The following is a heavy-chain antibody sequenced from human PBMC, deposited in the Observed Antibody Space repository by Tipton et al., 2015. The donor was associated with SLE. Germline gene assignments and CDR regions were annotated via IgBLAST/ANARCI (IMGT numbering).Heavy chain of an antibody. J-gene: IGHJ5*02. CDR1: GGSISSGSYY. CDR2: IYTSGST. Sequence: TLSLTCTVSGGSISSGSYYWSWIRQPAGKGLEWIGRIYTSGSTNYTPSLKSRVTISVDTPKNQFSLKLSSVTAADTAVYYCAREGNCSGGSCWNWFDPWGQGTLVTVSS. V-gene: IGHV4-61*02. D-gene: IGHD2-15*01. CDR3: AREGNCSGGSCWNWFDP.